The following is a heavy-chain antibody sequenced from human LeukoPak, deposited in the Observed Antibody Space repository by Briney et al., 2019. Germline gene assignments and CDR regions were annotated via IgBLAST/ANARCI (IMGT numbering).Heavy chain of an antibody. J-gene: IGHJ6*02. CDR1: GFTFSNSA. CDR3: AKVVVPYSYYDMDV. V-gene: IGHV3-23*01. CDR2: ISGSGGTT. D-gene: IGHD2-15*01. Sequence: GGSLRLSCAASGFTFSNSAMSWVRQAPGKGLEWVSVISGSGGTTYYADSVKGRFTISRDNSKNTLYLQMNSLRAEDTAVYYCAKVVVPYSYYDMDVWGQGTTVTVSS.